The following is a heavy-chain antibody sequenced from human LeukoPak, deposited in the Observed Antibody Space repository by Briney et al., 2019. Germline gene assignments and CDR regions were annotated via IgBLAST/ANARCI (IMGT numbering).Heavy chain of an antibody. V-gene: IGHV4-59*08. CDR3: ASSGYVWGSYRPFDY. CDR2: IYYSGST. J-gene: IGHJ4*02. CDR1: GGSINSYY. D-gene: IGHD3-16*02. Sequence: SETLSLTCTVSGGSINSYYWSWIRQPPGKGLEWIAYIYYSGSTNYNPSLKRRVTISLDTSKNQFSLKLSSVTAADTAVYYCASSGYVWGSYRPFDYWGQGTLVTVSS.